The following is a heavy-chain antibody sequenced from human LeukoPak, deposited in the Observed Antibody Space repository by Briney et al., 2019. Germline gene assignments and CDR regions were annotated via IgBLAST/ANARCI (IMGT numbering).Heavy chain of an antibody. Sequence: GGSLRLSCAASGVTVSSNYMTWVRQAPGKGLEWVSLLYTDDRPFYADSVKGRFTISRDNSKNTLYLQMNSLRAEDTAVYYCASKTSTRGAFDIWGQGTMVTVSS. V-gene: IGHV3-53*01. J-gene: IGHJ3*02. D-gene: IGHD3-10*01. CDR2: LYTDDRP. CDR1: GVTVSSNY. CDR3: ASKTSTRGAFDI.